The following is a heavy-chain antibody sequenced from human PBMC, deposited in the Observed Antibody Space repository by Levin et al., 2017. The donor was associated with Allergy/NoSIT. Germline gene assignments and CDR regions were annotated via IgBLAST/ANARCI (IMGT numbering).Heavy chain of an antibody. CDR2: IYPADSDT. J-gene: IGHJ4*02. V-gene: IGHV5-51*01. Sequence: LGESLKISCKTSGYTFSKYWIGWVRQMPGKGLEWMGTIYPADSDTRFSPSFQGQVTMSADTSTNTAFLQWNSLKASDTAIYYCARRQFDASGSAFFDFWGQGTLVTVSS. CDR1: GYTFSKYW. CDR3: ARRQFDASGSAFFDF. D-gene: IGHD1-26*01.